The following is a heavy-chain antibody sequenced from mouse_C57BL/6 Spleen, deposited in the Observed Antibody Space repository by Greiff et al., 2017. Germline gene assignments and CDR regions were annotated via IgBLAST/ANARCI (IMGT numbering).Heavy chain of an antibody. CDR3: ARGDWDNYYAMDY. CDR2: INPSTGGT. Sequence: EVQGVESGPELVKPGASVKISCKASGYSFTGYYMNWVKQSPEKSLEWIGEINPSTGGTTYNQKFKAKATLTVDKSSSTAYMQLKSLTSEDSAVYYCARGDWDNYYAMDYWGQGTSVTVSS. V-gene: IGHV1-42*01. J-gene: IGHJ4*01. D-gene: IGHD4-1*01. CDR1: GYSFTGYY.